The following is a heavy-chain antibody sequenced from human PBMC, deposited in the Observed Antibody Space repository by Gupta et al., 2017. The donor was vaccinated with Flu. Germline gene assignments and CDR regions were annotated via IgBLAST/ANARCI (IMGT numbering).Heavy chain of an antibody. J-gene: IGHJ5*01. CDR1: GFPLSESA. V-gene: IGHV3-48*03. Sequence: EVQLVESGGGLVQPGGSLRLSCVASGFPLSESAMNWVRQVPGKGLEWISYIRGGGTTTYYTDSVRGRFVISRDNAKNSLFLQMNNLGAADSGIYYCSRDLASWGQGTPVTVSS. CDR3: SRDLAS. CDR2: IRGGGTTT.